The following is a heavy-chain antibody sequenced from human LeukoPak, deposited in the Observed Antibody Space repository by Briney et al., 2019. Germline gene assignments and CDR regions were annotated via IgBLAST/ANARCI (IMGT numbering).Heavy chain of an antibody. CDR1: SFTFSKYW. J-gene: IGHJ4*02. V-gene: IGHV3-74*01. D-gene: IGHD2-8*02. CDR2: IDTNGTTT. Sequence: GGSLRLSCAASSFTFSKYWFHWVREAPGKGLDWVSRIDTNGTTTDYADSVKGRLTISRDDAKNTLFLEMNSLRAEDTAVYYCARDFAGADDYWGQGTLVTVSS. CDR3: ARDFAGADDY.